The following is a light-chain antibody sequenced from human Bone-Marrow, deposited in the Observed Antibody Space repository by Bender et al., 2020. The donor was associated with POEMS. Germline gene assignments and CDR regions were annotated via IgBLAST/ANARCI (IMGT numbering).Light chain of an antibody. CDR1: KLGDKH. J-gene: IGLJ2*01. CDR3: QAWDKNTVV. Sequence: SYEVTQPPSVSVSPGQTASITCSGDKLGDKHACWFQQKPGQSPVLVIYQDSKRPSGIPERFSGSKSGNTASLTISGLQAEDEADYYCQAWDKNTVVFGGGTKLTVL. V-gene: IGLV3-1*01. CDR2: QDS.